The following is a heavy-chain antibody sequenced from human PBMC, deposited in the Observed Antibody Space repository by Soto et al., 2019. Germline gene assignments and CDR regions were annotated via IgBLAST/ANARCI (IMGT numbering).Heavy chain of an antibody. V-gene: IGHV1-18*01. J-gene: IGHJ6*02. CDR1: GYTFTSYG. CDR2: ISAYNGNT. Sequence: ASVKVSCKASGYTFTSYGISWVRQAPGQGLEWMGWISAYNGNTNYAQKLQGRVTMTTDTSTSTAYMELRSLRSDDTAAYYCARESRRECSGGSCYSTSVYYYYGMDVWGQGTTVTVSS. D-gene: IGHD2-15*01. CDR3: ARESRRECSGGSCYSTSVYYYYGMDV.